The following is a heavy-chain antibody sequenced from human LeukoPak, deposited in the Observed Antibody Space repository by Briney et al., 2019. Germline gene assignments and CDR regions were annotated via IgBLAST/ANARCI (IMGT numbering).Heavy chain of an antibody. V-gene: IGHV3-23*01. CDR3: AKTKFTTGNIAAAGPDNYYYGVDV. D-gene: IGHD6-13*01. J-gene: IGHJ6*02. CDR1: GFAFSSYS. Sequence: GGSLRLSCAASGFAFSSYSMNWVRQAPGKGLEWVSAISGSGGSTYYADSVKGRFTISRDNSKNTLYLQMNSLRAEDTAVYYCAKTKFTTGNIAAAGPDNYYYGVDVWGQGTTVTVSS. CDR2: ISGSGGST.